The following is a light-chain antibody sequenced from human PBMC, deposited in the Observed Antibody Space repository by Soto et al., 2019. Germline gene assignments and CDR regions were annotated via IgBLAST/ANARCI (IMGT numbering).Light chain of an antibody. CDR3: QQYDNLPQLT. J-gene: IGKJ4*01. Sequence: DIQMTQSPSSLSASEGDRVTITCRAIQDTSNYLNWYQQKPGQAPNLLIYDASHLATGVPSRFSGSGSGTDFTFTISSLQPEDIAPDYCQQYDNLPQLTFGGGTKVE. V-gene: IGKV1-33*01. CDR2: DAS. CDR1: QDTSNY.